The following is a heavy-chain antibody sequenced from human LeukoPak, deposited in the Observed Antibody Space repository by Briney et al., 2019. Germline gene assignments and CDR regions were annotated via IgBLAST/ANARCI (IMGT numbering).Heavy chain of an antibody. D-gene: IGHD3-22*01. V-gene: IGHV1-18*04. CDR2: ISAYNGNT. CDR3: ASNWDDSSGYYYGYFDY. CDR1: GYTFTSYG. J-gene: IGHJ4*02. Sequence: ASVKVSCKASGYTFTSYGISWVRPAPGQGLEWMGWISAYNGNTNYAQKLQGRVTMTTDTSTSTAYMELRSLRSDDTAVYYCASNWDDSSGYYYGYFDYWGQGTLVTVSS.